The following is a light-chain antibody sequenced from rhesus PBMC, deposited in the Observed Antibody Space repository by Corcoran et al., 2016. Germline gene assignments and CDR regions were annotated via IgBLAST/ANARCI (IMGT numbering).Light chain of an antibody. J-gene: IGKJ2*01. CDR1: QGISSF. V-gene: IGKV1-32*01. CDR3: QQYYSLPPYN. Sequence: DIQMTQSPSSLSASVGDRITITCRASQGISSFLNWYQQQPGKPPKLLIYYANRLANGVPSRFSGQGAGTEFILTISSLQPEDFATYYCQQYYSLPPYNFGQGTKVEFK. CDR2: YAN.